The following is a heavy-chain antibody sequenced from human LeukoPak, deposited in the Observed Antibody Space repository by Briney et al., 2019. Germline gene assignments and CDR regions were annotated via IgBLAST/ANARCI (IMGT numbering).Heavy chain of an antibody. CDR1: GGSISGSGYY. D-gene: IGHD1-26*01. Sequence: PAETLSLTCTVPGGSISGSGYYWGWIRQPPGKGLERLASIYYNGSTYYNPSLKSRVTIFVAPSENGLSLKLSSLIAADTAVYCCARHEDSGSYFEWSWFDPWGQGTLVSVSS. V-gene: IGHV4-39*01. CDR2: IYYNGST. J-gene: IGHJ5*02. CDR3: ARHEDSGSYFEWSWFDP.